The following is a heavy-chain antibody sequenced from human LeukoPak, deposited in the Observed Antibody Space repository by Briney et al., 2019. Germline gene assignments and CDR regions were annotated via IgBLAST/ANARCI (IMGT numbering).Heavy chain of an antibody. Sequence: SETLSLTCAVYGGSFSGYYWCWIRQPPGKGLEWIGEINHSGSTNYNPSLKSRVTISVDTSKNQFSLKLSSVTAADTAVYYCARPPPMVRGTYYYYGMDVWGQGTTVTVSS. CDR2: INHSGST. CDR3: ARPPPMVRGTYYYYGMDV. CDR1: GGSFSGYY. D-gene: IGHD3-10*01. J-gene: IGHJ6*02. V-gene: IGHV4-34*01.